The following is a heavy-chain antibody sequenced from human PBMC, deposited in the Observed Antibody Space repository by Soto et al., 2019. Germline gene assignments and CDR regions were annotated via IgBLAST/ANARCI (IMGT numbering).Heavy chain of an antibody. D-gene: IGHD2-15*01. Sequence: QVQLVQSGAEVKKPGSSVKVSCKASGGTFSSYAISWVRQAPGQGLEWMGGVIPIFGTANYAQKFQGRVTITGDQSTGKAHMELSSLRSEDTAVYYCARGCSSCYSGTYGMDVWGQGTTVTVSS. J-gene: IGHJ6*02. CDR2: VIPIFGTA. V-gene: IGHV1-69*01. CDR3: ARGCSSCYSGTYGMDV. CDR1: GGTFSSYA.